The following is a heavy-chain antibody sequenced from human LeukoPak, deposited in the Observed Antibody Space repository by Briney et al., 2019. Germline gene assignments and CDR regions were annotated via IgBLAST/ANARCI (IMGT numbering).Heavy chain of an antibody. V-gene: IGHV4-30-2*01. CDR1: GGSISSGGYS. CDR2: IYHSGST. Sequence: SETLSLTCAVSGGSISSGGYSWSWIRQPPGKGLEWIGYIYHSGSTYYNPSLKSRVTISVDRSKNQFSLKLSSVTAADTAVYYCARSDYYDSSGYSRDAFDIWGQGTMVTVSS. J-gene: IGHJ3*02. D-gene: IGHD3-22*01. CDR3: ARSDYYDSSGYSRDAFDI.